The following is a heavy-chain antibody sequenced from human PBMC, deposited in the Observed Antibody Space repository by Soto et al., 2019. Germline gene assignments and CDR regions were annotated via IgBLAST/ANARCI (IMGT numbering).Heavy chain of an antibody. D-gene: IGHD5-18*01. V-gene: IGHV3-7*03. CDR3: ARGTPSRDPTAMVPFDY. CDR2: IKQDGSEK. J-gene: IGHJ4*02. CDR1: GFTFSSYW. Sequence: EVQLVESGGGLVQPGGSLRLSCAASGFTFSSYWMSWVRQAPGKGLEWVANIKQDGSEKYSAESVKGRFTISRDNAKNSLYLQMTGLRSEDTAVYYCARGTPSRDPTAMVPFDYWGQGTLVTVS.